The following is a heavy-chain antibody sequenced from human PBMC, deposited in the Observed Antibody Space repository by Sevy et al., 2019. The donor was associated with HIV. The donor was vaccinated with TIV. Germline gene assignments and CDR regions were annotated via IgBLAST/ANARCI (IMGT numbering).Heavy chain of an antibody. CDR2: IYSGDST. Sequence: GGSLRLSCAASGFIFSSFEMSWVRQAPGKGLQWVSVIYSGDSTYYTDSVKGRFTISRDNSKNTLYLQMNSLRAEDTAVYYCARLSVYYYDSSGYYTTGHAFDIWGQGTMVTVSS. CDR3: ARLSVYYYDSSGYYTTGHAFDI. V-gene: IGHV3-53*01. D-gene: IGHD3-22*01. J-gene: IGHJ3*02. CDR1: GFIFSSFE.